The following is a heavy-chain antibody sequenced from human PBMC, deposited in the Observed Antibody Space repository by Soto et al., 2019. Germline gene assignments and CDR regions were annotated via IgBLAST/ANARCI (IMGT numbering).Heavy chain of an antibody. D-gene: IGHD2-2*01. CDR2: ISYDGSNK. Sequence: GGSLRLSCAASGFTFSSYGMHWVRQAPGKGLEWVAVISYDGSNKYYADSVKGRVTISMDKSKNQFSLKLNSVTAADTAVYYCARVRQYCSRTNCYQDPWGQGTLVTVSS. CDR1: GFTFSSYG. V-gene: IGHV3-30*03. J-gene: IGHJ5*02. CDR3: ARVRQYCSRTNCYQDP.